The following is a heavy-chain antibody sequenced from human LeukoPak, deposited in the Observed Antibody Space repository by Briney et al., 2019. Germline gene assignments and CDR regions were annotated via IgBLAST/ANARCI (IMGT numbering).Heavy chain of an antibody. CDR1: GGSISSSSYY. D-gene: IGHD1-26*01. Sequence: PSETLSLTCTVSGGSISSSSYYWGWIRQPPGKGLEWIGSIYYSGSTYYNPSLKSRVTISVDTSKNQFSLKLSSVTAADTAVYYCARDYRDSGWERTGDWGQGTLVTVSS. CDR3: ARDYRDSGWERTGD. CDR2: IYYSGST. V-gene: IGHV4-39*02. J-gene: IGHJ4*02.